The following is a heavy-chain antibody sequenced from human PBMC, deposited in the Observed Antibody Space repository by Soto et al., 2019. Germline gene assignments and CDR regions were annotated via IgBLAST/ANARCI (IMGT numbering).Heavy chain of an antibody. CDR1: DFSLSPYW. CDR3: ARDLGGPDY. V-gene: IGHV3-74*03. D-gene: IGHD3-16*01. CDR2: LSSDCFGA. Sequence: PGGSLRLSCAASDFSLSPYWMHWVRQVPGRGLEWVARLSSDCFGAAYADSVKGRFFISRDVARNTLSLQMNSLRADDTAVYYCARDLGGPDYWGRGTSVTVSS. J-gene: IGHJ4*02.